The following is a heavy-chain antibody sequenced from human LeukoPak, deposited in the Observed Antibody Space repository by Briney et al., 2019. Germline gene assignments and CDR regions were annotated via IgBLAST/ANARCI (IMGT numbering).Heavy chain of an antibody. J-gene: IGHJ4*01. V-gene: IGHV4-59*08. Sequence: SETLSLTCSVSGGSISSYYWSWIRQPPGKGLEWMAYVYYSGSTNYNPSLKSRVTISVDTSKNQFSLKLSSVTAADTAVYYCARHMGLGYTYFYPYFDYWGQGTLVTVSS. CDR2: VYYSGST. CDR3: ARHMGLGYTYFYPYFDY. CDR1: GGSISSYY. D-gene: IGHD1-1*01.